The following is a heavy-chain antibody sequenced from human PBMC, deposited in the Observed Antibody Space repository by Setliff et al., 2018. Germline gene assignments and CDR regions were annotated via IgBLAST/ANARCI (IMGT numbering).Heavy chain of an antibody. CDR2: INPSGGGT. Sequence: SVKVSCKASGYTFIYYYIHWVRQAPGQGLEWMGLINPSGGGTIYARKFQGRVTMARETSTSTVYMELSGLRSEDTAVYYCARVYLAGSGWDKANALDIWGQGTMVTV. J-gene: IGHJ3*02. CDR3: ARVYLAGSGWDKANALDI. V-gene: IGHV1-46*03. D-gene: IGHD6-19*01. CDR1: GYTFIYYY.